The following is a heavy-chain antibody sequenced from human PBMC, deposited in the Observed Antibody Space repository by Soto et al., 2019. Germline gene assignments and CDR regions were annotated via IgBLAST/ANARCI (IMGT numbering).Heavy chain of an antibody. D-gene: IGHD6-13*01. V-gene: IGHV3-21*01. CDR3: ASAGPYSSSLVRS. J-gene: IGHJ5*02. CDR2: ISSSSSYI. CDR1: GFTFSSYS. Sequence: EVQLVESGGGLVKPGGSLRLSCAASGFTFSSYSMNWVRQAPGKGLEWVSSISSSSSYIYYADSVKGRFTISRDNAKNPRYLQMNSLRAEDTAVYYCASAGPYSSSLVRSWGQGTLVAVSS.